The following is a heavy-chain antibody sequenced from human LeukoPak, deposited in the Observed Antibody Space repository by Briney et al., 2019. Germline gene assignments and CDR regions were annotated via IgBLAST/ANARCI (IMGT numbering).Heavy chain of an antibody. V-gene: IGHV3-33*01. CDR2: IWFNGSEQ. CDR3: AREGDSRWGELSP. D-gene: IGHD3-16*02. CDR1: GFTFSTYA. Sequence: GRSLRLSCAASGFTFSTYAIHWVRQAPGKGLEWVAVIWFNGSEQYYADSVKGRFIISRDNSKSTSNLQLNSLRAEDTAVYYCAREGDSRWGELSPWGQGTLVTVSS. J-gene: IGHJ1*01.